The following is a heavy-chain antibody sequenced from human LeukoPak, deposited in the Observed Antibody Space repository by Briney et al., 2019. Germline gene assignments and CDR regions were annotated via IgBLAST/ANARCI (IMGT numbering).Heavy chain of an antibody. Sequence: SVKVSCKASGGTFSSYAISWVRQAPGQGLEWMGGIIPIFGTANYAQKFQGRVTIAADESTSTAYMELSSLRSEDTAVYYCAREMTTVTSGFDYWGQGTLVTVSS. CDR2: IIPIFGTA. CDR1: GGTFSSYA. CDR3: AREMTTVTSGFDY. J-gene: IGHJ4*02. V-gene: IGHV1-69*13. D-gene: IGHD4-17*01.